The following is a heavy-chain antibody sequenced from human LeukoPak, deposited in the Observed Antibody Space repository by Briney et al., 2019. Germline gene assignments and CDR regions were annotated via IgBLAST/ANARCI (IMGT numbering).Heavy chain of an antibody. CDR2: ISGSGGST. CDR3: AKDRGFDKRGAFDI. CDR1: GDSISSGDHY. D-gene: IGHD3-10*01. Sequence: ETLSLTCTVSGDSISSGDHYWTWARQPPGKGLEWVSAISGSGGSTYYADSVKGRFTISRDNSKNTLYLQMNSLRAEDTAVYYCAKDRGFDKRGAFDIWGQGTMVTVSS. J-gene: IGHJ3*02. V-gene: IGHV3-23*01.